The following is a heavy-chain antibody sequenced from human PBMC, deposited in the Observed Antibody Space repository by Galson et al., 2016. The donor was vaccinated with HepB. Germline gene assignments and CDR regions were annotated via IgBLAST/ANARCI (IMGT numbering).Heavy chain of an antibody. CDR1: GFTFSTYG. J-gene: IGHJ4*02. V-gene: IGHV3-30*18. CDR2: ITYDGRYD. D-gene: IGHD5-24*01. CDR3: VKDTEEAPEGYNQGAFDY. Sequence: SLRLSCAASGFTFSTYGMHWVRQAPGKGLEWVAIITYDGRYDTYPDSGGGRFTISRDNSKNTLYLQMNSLRTEDAAVYYCVKDTEEAPEGYNQGAFDYWGQGTLVTVSS.